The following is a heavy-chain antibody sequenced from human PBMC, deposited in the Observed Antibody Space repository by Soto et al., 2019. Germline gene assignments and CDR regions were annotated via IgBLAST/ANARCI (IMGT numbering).Heavy chain of an antibody. Sequence: SETLSLTCTVSGGSISSYYWSWIRQPPGKGLEWIGYIYYSGSTNYNPSLKSRVTISVDTSKNQFSLKLSSVTAADTAVYYCARRSADYWGQGTLVTVSS. V-gene: IGHV4-59*08. CDR2: IYYSGST. CDR3: ARRSADY. CDR1: GGSISSYY. J-gene: IGHJ4*02.